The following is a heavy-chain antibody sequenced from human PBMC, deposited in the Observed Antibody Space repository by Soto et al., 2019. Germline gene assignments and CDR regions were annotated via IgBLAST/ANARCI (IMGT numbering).Heavy chain of an antibody. CDR3: ASAYDSSAYTFDF. Sequence: SETLSLTCAVTGLSITSGYYWGWIRQPPGKGLEWIGNIYHDGITYYNPSLKSRVTMSVDTSNNQFSLRLTSVTAADTAVYYCASAYDSSAYTFDFWGQGTLVTVSS. CDR2: IYHDGIT. J-gene: IGHJ4*02. D-gene: IGHD3-22*01. CDR1: GLSITSGYY. V-gene: IGHV4-38-2*01.